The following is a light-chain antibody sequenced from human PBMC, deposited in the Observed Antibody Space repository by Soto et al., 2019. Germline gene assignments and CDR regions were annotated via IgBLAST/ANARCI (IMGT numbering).Light chain of an antibody. CDR1: QGVSSN. Sequence: EIVLTQSPATLSLSPGERATLSCRASQGVSSNLAGYQQKPGQAPRLLIFDASSRATGIPARFSGSGYGIDFTLTISSLEPEDYAVYDCQQRSNWLTFGGGTKVEIK. CDR2: DAS. CDR3: QQRSNWLT. V-gene: IGKV3-11*01. J-gene: IGKJ4*01.